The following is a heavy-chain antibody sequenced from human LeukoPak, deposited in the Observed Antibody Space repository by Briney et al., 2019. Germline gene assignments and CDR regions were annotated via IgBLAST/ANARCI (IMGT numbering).Heavy chain of an antibody. CDR2: IYYSGST. CDR3: ARSVDTSMVGDY. D-gene: IGHD5-18*01. V-gene: IGHV4-59*01. J-gene: IGHJ4*02. Sequence: PSETLSLTCTVSDGAISNYYWSWIRQPPGKGLEWIGYIYYSGSTNYNPSLKNRVTISLDTSKNQFSLKLNSVTAADTAVYYCARSVDTSMVGDYWGQGTLVTVSS. CDR1: DGAISNYY.